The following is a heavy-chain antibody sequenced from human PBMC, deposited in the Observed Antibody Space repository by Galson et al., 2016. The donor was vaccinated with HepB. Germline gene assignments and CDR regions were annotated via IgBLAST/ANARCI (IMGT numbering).Heavy chain of an antibody. J-gene: IGHJ5*02. CDR2: TNPNTGNP. D-gene: IGHD3-22*01. Sequence: SVKVSCKASGYTFTSYDINWVRQATGQGLEWMGWTNPNTGNPGYAQKYQGRVTMTRNTSISTAYMELSSLTSEDTAVYYCARGLGYYDGSGYDRLPFDPWGQGTLVTVSS. V-gene: IGHV1-8*01. CDR1: GYTFTSYD. CDR3: ARGLGYYDGSGYDRLPFDP.